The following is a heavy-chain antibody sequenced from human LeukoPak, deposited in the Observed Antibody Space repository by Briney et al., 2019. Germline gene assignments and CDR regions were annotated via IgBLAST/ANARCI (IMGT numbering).Heavy chain of an antibody. Sequence: SETLSLTCAVYGGSFSGYYWSWIRQPPGKGLEWIGEINHSGSTNYNPSLKSRVTISVDTSKNQFSLKLSSVTAADTAVYYCARHGVSMGHWFDPWGQGTLVTVSS. CDR3: ARHGVSMGHWFDP. D-gene: IGHD2/OR15-2a*01. V-gene: IGHV4-34*01. CDR2: INHSGST. J-gene: IGHJ5*02. CDR1: GGSFSGYY.